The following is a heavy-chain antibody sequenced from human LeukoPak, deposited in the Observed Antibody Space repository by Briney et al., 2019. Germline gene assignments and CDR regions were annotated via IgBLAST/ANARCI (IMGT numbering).Heavy chain of an antibody. CDR1: GFTFSNYG. D-gene: IGHD5-18*01. V-gene: IGHV3-30*02. J-gene: IGHJ4*02. Sequence: PGGSLRLSCATSGFTFSNYGMHWVRQAPGKGLEWVAFIRYDGSNKYYADSVKGRFTISRDNSKNTLYLQMNSLRAEDTAVYYCAKDQASYSYGYVGLDYWGQGTLVTVSS. CDR2: IRYDGSNK. CDR3: AKDQASYSYGYVGLDY.